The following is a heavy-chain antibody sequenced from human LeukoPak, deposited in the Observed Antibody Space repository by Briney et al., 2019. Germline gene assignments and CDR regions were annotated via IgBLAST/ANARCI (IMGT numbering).Heavy chain of an antibody. D-gene: IGHD6-13*01. V-gene: IGHV3-33*01. Sequence: GGSLRLSCAASGLTFSSYGMHWVRQAPGKGLEWVAVIWYDGSNKYYADSVKGRFTIPRDNSKNTLYLQMNSLRAEDTAVYYCARDAHVDQQLVLGWFDPWGQGTLVTVSS. J-gene: IGHJ5*02. CDR1: GLTFSSYG. CDR3: ARDAHVDQQLVLGWFDP. CDR2: IWYDGSNK.